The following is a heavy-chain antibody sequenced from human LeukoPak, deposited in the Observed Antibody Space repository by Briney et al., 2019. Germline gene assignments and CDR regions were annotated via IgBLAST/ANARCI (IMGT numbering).Heavy chain of an antibody. D-gene: IGHD7-27*01. CDR3: VRTPPNWGADF. J-gene: IGHJ4*02. Sequence: GASVKVSCKASGYTFTSYDINWMRQATAQGLEWMGWMSPNSGNTGYAQKFQGRVTMTRDTSTGTAYLELSSLRSEDSAVYYCVRTPPNWGADFWGQGTLVTVSS. CDR1: GYTFTSYD. V-gene: IGHV1-8*01. CDR2: MSPNSGNT.